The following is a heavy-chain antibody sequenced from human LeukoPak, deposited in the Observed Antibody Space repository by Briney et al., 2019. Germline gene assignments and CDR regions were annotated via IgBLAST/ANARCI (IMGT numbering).Heavy chain of an antibody. Sequence: SETLSLTCTVSGGSISSSSYYWGWVRQPPGKWLEWIVSIYYSGSTYYNPSLKSRVTISVDTSKNQFSLKLSSVTAADTAVYYCASLVINYYYYYMDVWGKGTTVTVSS. CDR3: ASLVINYYYYYMDV. D-gene: IGHD2/OR15-2a*01. CDR2: IYYSGST. J-gene: IGHJ6*03. CDR1: GGSISSSSYY. V-gene: IGHV4-39*07.